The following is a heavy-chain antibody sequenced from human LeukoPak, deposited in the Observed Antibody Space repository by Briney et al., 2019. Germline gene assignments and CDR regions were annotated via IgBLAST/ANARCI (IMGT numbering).Heavy chain of an antibody. D-gene: IGHD6-13*01. CDR1: GGSISRNY. V-gene: IGHV4-59*01. Sequence: SETLSLTCTVSGGSISRNYWSWIRQPPGKGLEWIGYIYYSGSTNYNPSLKSRVTISVDTSKNQFSLKLSSVTAADTAVYYCATSYSSSWYDYWGQGTLVTVSS. CDR3: ATSYSSSWYDY. J-gene: IGHJ4*02. CDR2: IYYSGST.